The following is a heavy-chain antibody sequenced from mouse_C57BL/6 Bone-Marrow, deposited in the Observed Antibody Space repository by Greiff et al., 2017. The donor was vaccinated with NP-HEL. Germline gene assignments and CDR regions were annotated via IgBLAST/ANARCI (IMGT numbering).Heavy chain of an antibody. J-gene: IGHJ3*01. CDR3: ARDYYGRFAY. V-gene: IGHV1-59*01. D-gene: IGHD1-1*01. CDR1: GYTFTSYW. CDR2: IDPSDSYT. Sequence: QVQLKQSGAELVRPGTSVKLSCKASGYTFTSYWMHWVKQRPGQGLEWIGVIDPSDSYTNYNQKFKGKATLTVDTSSSTAYMQLSSLTSEDSAVYYCARDYYGRFAYWGQGTLVTVSA.